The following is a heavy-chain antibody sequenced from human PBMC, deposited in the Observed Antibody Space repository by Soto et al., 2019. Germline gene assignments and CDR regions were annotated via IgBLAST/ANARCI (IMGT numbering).Heavy chain of an antibody. V-gene: IGHV1-3*01. CDR1: GYTFSHYA. CDR2: INPGNGNT. Sequence: QVQLVQSGAEVRQPGASVKVSCKASGYTFSHYALYWVRQAPGQGLEWMGWINPGNGNTKYSQNFQGRVTITRDTTATTAHMELSGLSSGATAIYYCARAARDVTHWNLQYYWFDPWGQGTLVTVVS. D-gene: IGHD1-1*01. J-gene: IGHJ5*02. CDR3: ARAARDVTHWNLQYYWFDP.